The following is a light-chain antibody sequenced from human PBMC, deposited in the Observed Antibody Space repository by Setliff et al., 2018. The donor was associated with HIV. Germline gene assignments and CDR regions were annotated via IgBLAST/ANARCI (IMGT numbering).Light chain of an antibody. V-gene: IGLV2-8*01. CDR2: EVN. CDR1: SSDVGAYNY. J-gene: IGLJ1*01. Sequence: QSVLTQPPSASGSPGQSVTISCTGTSSDVGAYNYVSWYQQHPGKAPKLMIYEVNKRPSGVPDRFSGSKSGNTASLTVSGLQAEDEADYYCSSYDSSVSGRGVFGTGTKV. CDR3: SSYDSSVSGRGV.